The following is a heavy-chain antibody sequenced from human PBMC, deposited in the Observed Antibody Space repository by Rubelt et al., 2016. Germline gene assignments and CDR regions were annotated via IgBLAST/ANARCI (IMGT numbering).Heavy chain of an antibody. D-gene: IGHD2/OR15-2a*01. Sequence: MHWVRQASGQRLEWMGWINAGNGNTKYSQKFQGRVTITRDTSASTAYMELSSLRSEDTAVYYCARARGNSRAFDIWGQGTMVTVSS. V-gene: IGHV1-3*01. J-gene: IGHJ3*02. CDR2: INAGNGNT. CDR3: ARARGNSRAFDI.